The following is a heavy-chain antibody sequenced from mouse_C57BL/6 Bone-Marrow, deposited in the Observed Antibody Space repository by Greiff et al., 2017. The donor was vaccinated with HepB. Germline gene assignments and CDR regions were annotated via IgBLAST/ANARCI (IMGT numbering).Heavy chain of an antibody. CDR1: GYTFTSDW. CDR2: FDPSDSYT. D-gene: IGHD2-14*01. V-gene: IGHV1-69*01. J-gene: IGHJ3*01. Sequence: QVQLQQPGAELVMPGASVKLSCKASGYTFTSDWMYWVKQRPGRGLEWIGEFDPSDSYTNYNQKFKGKSTLTVDKSSSTAYMQLNSLTSVDSAVYYCASKDGTTGNFKIWFAYWRRGTLDTVSA. CDR3: ASKDGTTGNFKIWFAY.